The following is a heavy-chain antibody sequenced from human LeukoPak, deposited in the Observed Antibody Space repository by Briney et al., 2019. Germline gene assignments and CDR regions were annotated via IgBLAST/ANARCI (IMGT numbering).Heavy chain of an antibody. CDR2: INPNSGGT. CDR3: ARISGYCSSTSCYPDY. Sequence: ASVKVSCKASGYTFTGYYMHWVRQAPGQGLEWMGWINPNSGGTNYAQKFQGRVTMTRDTSISTAYMELSRLRSDDTAVYYCARISGYCSSTSCYPDYWGQGTLVTVSS. V-gene: IGHV1-2*02. CDR1: GYTFTGYY. J-gene: IGHJ4*02. D-gene: IGHD2-2*03.